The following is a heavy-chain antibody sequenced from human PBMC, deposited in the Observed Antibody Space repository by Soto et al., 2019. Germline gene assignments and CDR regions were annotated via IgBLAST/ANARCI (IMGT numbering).Heavy chain of an antibody. Sequence: QVQLVQSGAEVKKPGSSVKVSCKASGGTFSSYAISWVRQAPGQGLEWMGGIIPIFGTTNYAQKFQGRVTITAGESTSTPYMELSRLRSDDTAVYYCASTIRGFWSGSADYYYYYGMDVWGQGTTVTLSS. CDR3: ASTIRGFWSGSADYYYYYGMDV. CDR2: IIPIFGTT. V-gene: IGHV1-69*01. D-gene: IGHD3-3*01. CDR1: GGTFSSYA. J-gene: IGHJ6*02.